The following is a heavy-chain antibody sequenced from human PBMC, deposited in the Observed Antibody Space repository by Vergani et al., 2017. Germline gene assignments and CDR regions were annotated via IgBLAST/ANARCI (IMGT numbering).Heavy chain of an antibody. CDR2: INHSGST. V-gene: IGHV4-34*01. Sequence: QVQLQQWGAGLLKPSETLSLTCAVYGGSFSGYYWSWIRQPPGKGLEWIGEINHSGSTNYNPSLKSRVTISVDTSKNQFSLKLSSVTAADTAVYYCARGRRLRFGDSGYYGMDVWGQGTTVTVSS. CDR1: GGSFSGYY. CDR3: ARGRRLRFGDSGYYGMDV. J-gene: IGHJ6*02. D-gene: IGHD3-10*01.